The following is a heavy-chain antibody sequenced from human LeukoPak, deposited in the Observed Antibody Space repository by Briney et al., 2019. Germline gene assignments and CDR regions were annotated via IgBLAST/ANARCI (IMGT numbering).Heavy chain of an antibody. D-gene: IGHD3-9*01. V-gene: IGHV3-53*01. CDR2: IYSGGNT. J-gene: IGHJ6*02. CDR3: ARDWAYDSLTGFYGMDV. CDR1: GFNVSTSP. Sequence: PGGSLRLSCAASGFNVSTSPMSWVRQAPGKGLEWVSVIYSGGNTYYADSLKGRFTISRDTSRNTLYLQMNSLRAEDTAVYYCARDWAYDSLTGFYGMDVWGQGTTVTVSS.